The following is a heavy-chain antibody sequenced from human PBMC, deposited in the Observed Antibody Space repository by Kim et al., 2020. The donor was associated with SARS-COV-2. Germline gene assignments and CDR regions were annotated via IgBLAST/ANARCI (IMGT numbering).Heavy chain of an antibody. CDR3: ARGTGSSSPYYYYGMDV. CDR1: GFTFSSYS. CDR2: ISSSSSTI. V-gene: IGHV3-48*04. Sequence: GGSLRLSCAASGFTFSSYSMNWVRQAPGKGLEWVSYISSSSSTIYYADSVKGRFTISRDNAKNSLYLQMNSLRAEDTAVYYCARGTGSSSPYYYYGMDVWGQGTTVTVSS. D-gene: IGHD6-6*01. J-gene: IGHJ6*02.